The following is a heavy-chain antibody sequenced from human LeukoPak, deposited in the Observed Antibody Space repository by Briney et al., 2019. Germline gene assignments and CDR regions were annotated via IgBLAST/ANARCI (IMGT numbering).Heavy chain of an antibody. J-gene: IGHJ4*02. CDR1: RFTFSRYR. CDR3: MRDQWPLPYDY. Sequence: GGSLRLSCAASRFTFSRYRMSWVRQAPGKGLEWVANIDLDGSEKHYVDSVKGRFTISEDTAKNSLYLLMSMIAAEAAAVYYSMRDQWPLPYDYWGQGTLVTVSS. CDR2: IDLDGSEK. V-gene: IGHV3-7*04. D-gene: IGHD6-19*01.